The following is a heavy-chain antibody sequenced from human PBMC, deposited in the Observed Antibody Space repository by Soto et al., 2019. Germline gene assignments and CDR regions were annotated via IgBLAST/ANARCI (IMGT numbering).Heavy chain of an antibody. V-gene: IGHV4-39*01. J-gene: IGHJ4*02. Sequence: QLQLQESGPGLVKPSETLSLICTVSGGSISRSSYYWDWLRPAPGKGLEWIGSLYSKGNTYYNPSLKRRVTISVDTSKHQFSLQLSSVTVAETAVVYCARASCGGGCSVEYWGQGTRVTVSS. D-gene: IGHD2-21*02. CDR3: ARASCGGGCSVEY. CDR2: LYSKGNT. CDR1: GGSISRSSYY.